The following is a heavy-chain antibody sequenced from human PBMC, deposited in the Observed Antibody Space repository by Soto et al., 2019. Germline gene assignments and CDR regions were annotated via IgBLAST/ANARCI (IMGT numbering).Heavy chain of an antibody. J-gene: IGHJ6*02. CDR2: INPNSGGT. D-gene: IGHD4-17*01. CDR1: GYTFTGYY. Sequence: ASVKVSCKASGYTFTGYYMHWVRQAPGQGLEWMGWINPNSGGTNYAQKFQGRVTMTRDTSISTAYMELSRLRSDDTAVYYCARELDYGGYYYYCMDVWGQGTTVTVSS. CDR3: ARELDYGGYYYYCMDV. V-gene: IGHV1-2*02.